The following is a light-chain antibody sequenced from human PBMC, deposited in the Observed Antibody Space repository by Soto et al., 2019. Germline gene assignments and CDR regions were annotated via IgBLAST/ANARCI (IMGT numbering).Light chain of an antibody. Sequence: CVLTQPPSVSASPGQKVTISCSGSSSNIGTNYVSWYQQLPGTAPKLLIYENNKRPSGIPDRFSGSRSGTSATLGITGLQTGDEADCYCGTWDSSLSGNFVFGTGTKVTVL. CDR1: SSNIGTNY. V-gene: IGLV1-51*02. CDR2: ENN. J-gene: IGLJ1*01. CDR3: GTWDSSLSGNFV.